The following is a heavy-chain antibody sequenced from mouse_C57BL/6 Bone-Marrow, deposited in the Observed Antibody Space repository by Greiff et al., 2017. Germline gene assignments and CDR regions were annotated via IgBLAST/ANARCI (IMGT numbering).Heavy chain of an antibody. CDR3: AREGWYDDYAMDY. CDR1: GFTFSDFY. CDR2: ITSDGRST. D-gene: IGHD2-3*01. V-gene: IGHV5-16*01. J-gene: IGHJ4*01. Sequence: EVKLMESEGGLVQPGRSLTLSCTASGFTFSDFYMAWVRQVPEKGLEWVATITSDGRSTYYLDSLKIRFIISRDNAKNILYLQMSSLKSEDTATYYWAREGWYDDYAMDYWGQGTSVTVSS.